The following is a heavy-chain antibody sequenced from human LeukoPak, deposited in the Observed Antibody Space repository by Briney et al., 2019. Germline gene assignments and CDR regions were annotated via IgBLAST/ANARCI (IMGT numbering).Heavy chain of an antibody. D-gene: IGHD3-9*01. Sequence: NPSETLSLTCTVSGGSISSSSYYWGWIRQPPGKGLEWIGSIYYSGSTYYNPSLKSRVTISLDTSKNQFSLKLTSVTAADTAVYYCARVATAFDGHAFDYRPYWFFHYWGQGTLVTVSS. CDR2: IYYSGST. CDR1: GGSISSSSYY. J-gene: IGHJ4*02. CDR3: ARVATAFDGHAFDYRPYWFFHY. V-gene: IGHV4-39*07.